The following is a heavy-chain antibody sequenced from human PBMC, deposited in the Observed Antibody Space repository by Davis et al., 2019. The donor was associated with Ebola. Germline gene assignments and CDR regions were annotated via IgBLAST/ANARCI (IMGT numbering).Heavy chain of an antibody. CDR1: GGSFSGYY. CDR2: IYYSGST. V-gene: IGHV4-59*01. Sequence: SETLSLTCAVYGGSFSGYYWSWIRQPPGKGLEWIGYIYYSGSTNYNPSLKSRVTISVDTSTNQFSLKLSSVTAADTAVYYCARDRYYYGMDVWGQGTTVTVSS. J-gene: IGHJ6*02. CDR3: ARDRYYYGMDV.